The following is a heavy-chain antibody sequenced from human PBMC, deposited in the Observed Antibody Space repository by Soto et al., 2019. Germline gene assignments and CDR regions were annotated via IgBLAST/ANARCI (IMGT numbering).Heavy chain of an antibody. CDR1: GFTFSNYG. V-gene: IGHV3-33*01. CDR2: IWYDGSNT. Sequence: QVHLVESGGGVVQPGRSLRLSCVVSGFTFSNYGMHWVRQAPGKGLEWVAAIWYDGSNTYYAESMKGRFTISRDNSRNTLYLQMNSLTAEDTADYYCARDSSCCSGGKCYSNGAMDVWGQGTTVTVSS. D-gene: IGHD2-15*01. CDR3: ARDSSCCSGGKCYSNGAMDV. J-gene: IGHJ6*02.